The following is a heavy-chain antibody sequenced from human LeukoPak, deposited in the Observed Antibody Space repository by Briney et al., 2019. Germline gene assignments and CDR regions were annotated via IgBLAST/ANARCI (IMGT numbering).Heavy chain of an antibody. J-gene: IGHJ4*02. Sequence: GESLKTSCKGSAYNFTNYWIGWVRQMPGKGLEWMGIIYPGDSDTRYSPSFQGQVTISADKSISTAYLQWSSLQASDTAMYYCASVAAAGPFDYWGQGTLVTVSS. CDR3: ASVAAAGPFDY. D-gene: IGHD6-13*01. CDR2: IYPGDSDT. V-gene: IGHV5-51*01. CDR1: AYNFTNYW.